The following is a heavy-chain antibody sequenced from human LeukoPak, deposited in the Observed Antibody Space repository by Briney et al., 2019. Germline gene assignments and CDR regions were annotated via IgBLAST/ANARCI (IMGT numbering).Heavy chain of an antibody. CDR1: GGSISSGGYY. V-gene: IGHV4-30-4*08. CDR3: ARADYYGSGRRGMDV. CDR2: IYYSGST. Sequence: SETLSLTCTVSGGSISSGGYYWNWIRQHPGKGLEWIGYIYYSGSTYYNPSLKSRLTISVDTSKNQFSLKLSSVTAADTAVYYCARADYYGSGRRGMDVWGQGTTVTVSS. D-gene: IGHD3-10*01. J-gene: IGHJ6*01.